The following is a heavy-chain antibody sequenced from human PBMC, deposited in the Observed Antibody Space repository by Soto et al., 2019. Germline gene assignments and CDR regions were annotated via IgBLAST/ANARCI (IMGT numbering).Heavy chain of an antibody. D-gene: IGHD2-2*01. J-gene: IGHJ5*02. CDR1: GGSISSYY. Sequence: PSESMCLTCTVSGGSISSYYWSWIRQPPGKGLEWIGYIYYSGSTNYNPSLKSRVTISVDRSKNQFSLKLSSVTAADTAVYYCARVPDRWGQGTLVTVS. CDR3: ARVPDR. CDR2: IYYSGST. V-gene: IGHV4-59*12.